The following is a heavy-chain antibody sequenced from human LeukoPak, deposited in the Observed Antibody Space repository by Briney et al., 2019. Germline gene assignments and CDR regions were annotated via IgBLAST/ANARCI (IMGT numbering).Heavy chain of an antibody. D-gene: IGHD3-10*02. Sequence: GGSLRLSCAASGFTFNRYWMSWVRQAPGKGLEWVANIKKDGSEKYYVDSVKGRFTISRDNAKNSLYLQMNSLRAEDTAVYYCAELGITMIGGVWGKGTTVTISS. J-gene: IGHJ6*04. CDR2: IKKDGSEK. CDR3: AELGITMIGGV. CDR1: GFTFNRYW. V-gene: IGHV3-7*01.